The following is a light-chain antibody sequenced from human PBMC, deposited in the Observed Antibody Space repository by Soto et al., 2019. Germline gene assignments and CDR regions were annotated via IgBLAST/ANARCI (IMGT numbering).Light chain of an antibody. V-gene: IGKV3-15*01. CDR1: ESVSSN. Sequence: EIVMTQSPATLSLSPGERATLSCRASESVSSNLAWYQQKAGQAPRLLIYGASTRATGIPARFSGSGSGTEFTLTIRSLQSEDFAVYYCQQYSIWRTLGQGTKVDIK. CDR3: QQYSIWRT. J-gene: IGKJ1*01. CDR2: GAS.